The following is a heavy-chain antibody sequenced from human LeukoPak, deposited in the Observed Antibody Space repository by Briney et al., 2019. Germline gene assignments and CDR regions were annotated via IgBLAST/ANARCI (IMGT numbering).Heavy chain of an antibody. CDR1: GGSISSYY. V-gene: IGHV4-59*01. J-gene: IGHJ1*01. CDR3: ARDLGSSSSGSQH. Sequence: PSETLSLTCTVSGGSISSYYWSWIRQPPGKGLEWIGYIYYSGSTNYNPSLKSRVTISVDTSKNQFSLKLSSVTAADTAVYYCARDLGSSSSGSQHWGQGTLVTVSS. D-gene: IGHD6-13*01. CDR2: IYYSGST.